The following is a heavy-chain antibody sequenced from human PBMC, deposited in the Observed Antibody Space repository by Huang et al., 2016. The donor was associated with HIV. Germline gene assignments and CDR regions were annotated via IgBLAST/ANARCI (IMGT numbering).Heavy chain of an antibody. Sequence: QVQLVESGGGVVQPGRSLRLSCAASGFAFSSYAMHWVRQAPGKGLEWLAVISIDGSNKNYAHSVKGRFTISRDKSKGTVYLQMNSLRPEDTAVYSCARTGSYYYGSGSYHFGDYWGQGTLVTVSS. D-gene: IGHD3-10*01. J-gene: IGHJ4*02. V-gene: IGHV3-30-3*01. CDR2: ISIDGSNK. CDR1: GFAFSSYA. CDR3: ARTGSYYYGSGSYHFGDY.